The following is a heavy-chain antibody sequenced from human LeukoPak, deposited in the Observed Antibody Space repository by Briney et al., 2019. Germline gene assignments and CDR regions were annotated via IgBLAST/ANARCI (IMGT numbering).Heavy chain of an antibody. J-gene: IGHJ4*02. CDR2: ISSSGSTI. D-gene: IGHD6-13*01. Sequence: GGSLRLSCAASGSTFSSYEMNWVRQAPGKGLEWVSYISSSGSTIYYADSVKGRFTISRDNAKNSLYLQMNSLRAEDTAVYYCARLDSSSWFFDYWGQGTLVTVSS. V-gene: IGHV3-48*03. CDR1: GSTFSSYE. CDR3: ARLDSSSWFFDY.